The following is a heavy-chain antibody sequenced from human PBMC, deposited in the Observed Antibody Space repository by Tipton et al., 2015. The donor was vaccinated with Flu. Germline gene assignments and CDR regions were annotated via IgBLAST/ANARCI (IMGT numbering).Heavy chain of an antibody. CDR1: GGSIRSHY. CDR3: ARDVGSGSAPLDY. D-gene: IGHD3-10*01. Sequence: TLSLTCTVSGGSIRSHYWSWIRQSPGKGLEWIGYIHYGGNTNYNPSLKSRVTISIDTSKVQFSLELASVTAADTAVYFRARDVGSGSAPLDYWGQGTLVTVSS. CDR2: IHYGGNT. V-gene: IGHV4-59*11. J-gene: IGHJ4*02.